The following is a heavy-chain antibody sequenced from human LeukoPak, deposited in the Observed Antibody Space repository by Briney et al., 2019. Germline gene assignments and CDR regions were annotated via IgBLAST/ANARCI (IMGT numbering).Heavy chain of an antibody. CDR2: IYYSGRT. CDR3: ARLRITMVRGVIIRLYYYYMDV. V-gene: IGHV4-59*01. D-gene: IGHD3-10*01. CDR1: GGSISSYY. J-gene: IGHJ6*03. Sequence: SETLSLTCSVSGGSISSYYWNWIRQTPGKGLEWIGYIYYSGRTNYNPSLKSRVTISIDTSKNQFSLTLSSVTTADAAVYYCARLRITMVRGVIIRLYYYYMDVWGKGTTVTISS.